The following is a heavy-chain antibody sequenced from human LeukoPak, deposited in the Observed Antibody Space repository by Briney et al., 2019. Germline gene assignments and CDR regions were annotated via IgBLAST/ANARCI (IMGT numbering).Heavy chain of an antibody. CDR2: ISSTSSSYI. Sequence: GGSLRLSCAASGFTFSSYSMNWVRQAPGKGLEWVSYISSTSSSYIYYADSVKGRFTISRDNSKNTLYLQMKSLRADDTAVYYCAKGGAAADLPYYYYMDVWGKGTTVTVSS. J-gene: IGHJ6*03. V-gene: IGHV3-21*05. CDR3: AKGGAAADLPYYYYMDV. D-gene: IGHD6-13*01. CDR1: GFTFSSYS.